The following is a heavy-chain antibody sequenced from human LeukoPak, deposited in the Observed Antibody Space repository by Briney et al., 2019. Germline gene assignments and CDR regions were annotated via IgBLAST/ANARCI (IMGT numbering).Heavy chain of an antibody. Sequence: GGSLRLSCAVSGFTASTHHMAWVRQAPGKGLEWVSVRQPGNVSYYADSVTGRFTTSTDSSKNTLYLQMRDLRAEDTALYYWVRERDYDTYFDYWDQGTLVIVSS. CDR3: VRERDYDTYFDY. J-gene: IGHJ4*02. D-gene: IGHD3-22*01. CDR2: RQPGNVS. V-gene: IGHV3-53*01. CDR1: GFTASTHH.